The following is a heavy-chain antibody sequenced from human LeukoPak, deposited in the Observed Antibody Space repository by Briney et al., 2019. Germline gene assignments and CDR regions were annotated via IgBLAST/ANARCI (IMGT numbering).Heavy chain of an antibody. CDR3: ARSRLSRYYFDY. CDR1: GFTFSSYS. V-gene: IGHV3-21*04. Sequence: GGSLRLSCAASGFTFSSYSMNWVRQAPGKGLEWVSSISSSSSYIYYADSVKGRFTISRDNAKNSLYLQMNSLRAEDTAVYYCARSRLSRYYFDYWGQGTLVTVSS. CDR2: ISSSSSYI. J-gene: IGHJ4*02.